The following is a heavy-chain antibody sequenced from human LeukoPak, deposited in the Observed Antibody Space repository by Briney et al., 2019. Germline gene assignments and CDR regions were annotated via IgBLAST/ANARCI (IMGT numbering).Heavy chain of an antibody. CDR2: IYPGDSDT. CDR1: GYSFTSYW. Sequence: GESLKISCKGSGYSFTSYWIGWVRQMPGKGLEWMGIIYPGDSDTRYSPSFQGQVTISADKSISTAYLQWSSLKASDTAMYYCARRVIAVAGNDALDIWGQGTMVTVSS. D-gene: IGHD6-19*01. CDR3: ARRVIAVAGNDALDI. V-gene: IGHV5-51*01. J-gene: IGHJ3*02.